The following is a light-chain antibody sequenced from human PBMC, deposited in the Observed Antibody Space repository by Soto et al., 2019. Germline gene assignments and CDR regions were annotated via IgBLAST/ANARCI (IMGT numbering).Light chain of an antibody. CDR1: QSISYW. Sequence: DIQMTQVPSTLSASVGDRVTITCRASQSISYWLAWYQQKPGKAPNLLIYDASNLESGVPSRFSGSGFGTEFTLTISSLQPDDFATYYCQQYNSYSWTFGQGTKVDIK. V-gene: IGKV1-5*01. J-gene: IGKJ1*01. CDR3: QQYNSYSWT. CDR2: DAS.